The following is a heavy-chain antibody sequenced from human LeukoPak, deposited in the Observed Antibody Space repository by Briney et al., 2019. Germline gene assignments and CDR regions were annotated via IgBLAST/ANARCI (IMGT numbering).Heavy chain of an antibody. J-gene: IGHJ3*02. Sequence: GGSLRLSCVASGFTCSNTWMNWVRQAPGKGLEWVGRIKSEIDGGATDYAAPVQDRFTISRDDPQATLYLQMNSLKTEDTAVYYCTTGGSVIVAGTRAFDIWGQGTMVTVSS. V-gene: IGHV3-15*07. CDR1: GFTCSNTW. CDR2: IKSEIDGGAT. D-gene: IGHD5-12*01. CDR3: TTGGSVIVAGTRAFDI.